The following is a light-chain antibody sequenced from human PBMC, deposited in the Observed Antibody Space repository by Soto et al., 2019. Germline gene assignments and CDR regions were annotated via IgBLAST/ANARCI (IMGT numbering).Light chain of an antibody. Sequence: QSVLTQPASVSGSPGQSITISCTGTSSDVGGYNYVSWYQQHPGKAPKLMIYDVSNRPSELSNRFSGSKSGNTASLTISGLQAEDEADYYCSSYTSSSPVVFGGGTKLTVL. CDR2: DVS. CDR3: SSYTSSSPVV. J-gene: IGLJ2*01. CDR1: SSDVGGYNY. V-gene: IGLV2-14*01.